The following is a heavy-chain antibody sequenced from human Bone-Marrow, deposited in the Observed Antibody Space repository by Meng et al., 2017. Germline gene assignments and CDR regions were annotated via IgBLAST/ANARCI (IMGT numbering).Heavy chain of an antibody. D-gene: IGHD5-18*01. J-gene: IGHJ4*02. CDR3: ARDSIQLWSRDLFDY. Sequence: QGPLHQPGPVLLKPPQTLSLTGAISGDSVSSNSAAWNWIRQSPSRGLEWLGRTYYRSKWYNDYAVSVKSRITINPDTSKNQFSLQLNSVTPEDTAVYYCARDSIQLWSRDLFDYWGQGTLVTVSS. V-gene: IGHV6-1*01. CDR2: TYYRSKWYN. CDR1: GDSVSSNSAA.